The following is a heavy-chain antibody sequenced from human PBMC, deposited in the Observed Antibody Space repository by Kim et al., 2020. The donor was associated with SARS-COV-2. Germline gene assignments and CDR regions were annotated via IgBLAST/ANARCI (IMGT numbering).Heavy chain of an antibody. J-gene: IGHJ4*02. CDR1: GFTFDDYA. CDR2: ISWNSGSI. CDR3: AKGGYSGYDLRGDFDY. V-gene: IGHV3-9*01. D-gene: IGHD5-12*01. Sequence: GGSLRLSCAASGFTFDDYAMHWVRQAPGKGLEWVSGISWNSGSIGYADSVKGRFTISRDNAKNSLYLQMNSLRAEDTALYYCAKGGYSGYDLRGDFDYWGQGTVVTVSS.